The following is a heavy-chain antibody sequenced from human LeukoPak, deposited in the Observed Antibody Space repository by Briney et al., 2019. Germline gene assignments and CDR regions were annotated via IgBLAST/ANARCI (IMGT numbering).Heavy chain of an antibody. CDR3: VKGRRRGYAYGTLES. D-gene: IGHD5-18*01. CDR1: GFIFSSYW. CDR2: INTDGSST. Sequence: GGSLRLSCAASGFIFSSYWMHWVRHAPGKGLAWVSRINTDGSSTSYADSVKGRFTISRDNNKNSLYLQMNGLRTDDTGLYYCVKGRRRGYAYGTLESWGQGTLVTVSS. J-gene: IGHJ4*02. V-gene: IGHV3-74*01.